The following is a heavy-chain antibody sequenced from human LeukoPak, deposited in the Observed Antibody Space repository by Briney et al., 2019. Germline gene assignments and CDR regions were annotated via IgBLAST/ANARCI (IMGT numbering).Heavy chain of an antibody. J-gene: IGHJ3*02. D-gene: IGHD1-26*01. V-gene: IGHV3-48*03. CDR1: GFTFSSYE. Sequence: GGSLRLSCAASGFTFSSYEMNWVRQAPGKGLEWVSYISSSGSTIYYADSVKGRFTISRDNSKNTLYLQMNSLRAEDTAVYYCAKDRSGSYYYDAFDIWGQGTMVTVSS. CDR2: ISSSGSTI. CDR3: AKDRSGSYYYDAFDI.